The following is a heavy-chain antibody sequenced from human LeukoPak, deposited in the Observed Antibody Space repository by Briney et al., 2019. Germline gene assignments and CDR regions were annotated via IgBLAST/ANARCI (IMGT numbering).Heavy chain of an antibody. CDR1: GYALTELS. J-gene: IGHJ2*01. CDR3: AIHWGSGWYFDL. V-gene: IGHV1-2*02. CDR2: INPKSGDT. D-gene: IGHD7-27*01. Sequence: ASVKVSCKVSGYALTELSMHWVRQAPGKGLEWMGWINPKSGDTNYARDFQGRVTMTRDTSTTTAYMELSSLRSDDTAMYYCAIHWGSGWYFDLWGRGTQVTVSS.